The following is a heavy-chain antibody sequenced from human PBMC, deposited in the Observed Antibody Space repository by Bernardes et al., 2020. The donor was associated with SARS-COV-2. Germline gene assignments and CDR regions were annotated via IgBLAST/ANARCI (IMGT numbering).Heavy chain of an antibody. V-gene: IGHV3-74*01. D-gene: IGHD2-21*01. CDR3: ATIPY. CDR1: GFTFKKYW. J-gene: IGHJ4*02. CDR2: ISGDGTST. Sequence: GGSLRLSCAASGFTFKKYWMHWVRQAPGKGLEWVARISGDGTSTNYADSVKGRFTISRDNANNALFLQMNSLRAEDTAVYYCATIPYWGQGTLVSVSS.